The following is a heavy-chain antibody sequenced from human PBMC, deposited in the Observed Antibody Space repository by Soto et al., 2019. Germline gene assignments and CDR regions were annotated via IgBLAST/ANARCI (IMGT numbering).Heavy chain of an antibody. Sequence: GGSLRLSWDTEFSLSSSDMHWVRRAPGKGLEWLAVSSFDGTQQFYGDSVKGRFTVSRDNSNNTLYLEMNSLRTEDTAVYYCAKQLRGSGWYPLDSWGQGTPVTVSS. CDR3: AKQLRGSGWYPLDS. V-gene: IGHV3-30*18. J-gene: IGHJ4*02. D-gene: IGHD6-19*01. CDR1: EFSLSSSD. CDR2: SSFDGTQQ.